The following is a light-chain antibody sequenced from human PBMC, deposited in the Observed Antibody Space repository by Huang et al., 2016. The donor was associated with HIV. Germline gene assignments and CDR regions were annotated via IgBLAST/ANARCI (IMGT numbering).Light chain of an antibody. CDR2: YAS. Sequence: EIVLTPSPDFQSCTPKEKVTITCRARQNINSTVHWYQQKPDQSPKLLIKYASQSISGVPSRFSGSGYGTDFTLTINSLEAEDAAAYYCHQGSSLPHTFGQGTKLEIK. J-gene: IGKJ2*01. CDR3: HQGSSLPHT. CDR1: QNINST. V-gene: IGKV6D-21*02.